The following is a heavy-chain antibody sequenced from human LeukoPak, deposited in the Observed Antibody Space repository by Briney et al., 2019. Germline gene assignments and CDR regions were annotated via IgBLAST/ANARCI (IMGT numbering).Heavy chain of an antibody. CDR1: GGSFSGYY. CDR3: ARDGGQQLAPFDY. Sequence: SETLSLTCAVYGGSFSGYYWSWIRQPPGKGLEWIGEINHSGSTNYNPSLKSRVTISVDTSKNQLSLKLSSVTAADTAVYYCARDGGQQLAPFDYWGQGTLVTVSS. D-gene: IGHD6-13*01. V-gene: IGHV4-34*01. J-gene: IGHJ4*02. CDR2: INHSGST.